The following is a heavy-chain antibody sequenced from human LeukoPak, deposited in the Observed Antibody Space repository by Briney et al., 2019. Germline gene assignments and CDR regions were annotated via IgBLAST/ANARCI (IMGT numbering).Heavy chain of an antibody. CDR1: GVSISSYH. J-gene: IGHJ2*01. D-gene: IGHD3-10*01. V-gene: IGHV4-59*01. CDR3: ARMIATPGSDYFDL. Sequence: SETLSLTCTVSGVSISSYHWNWIRQPPGKGLEWIGFINREGTTTYNPSLKSRVTMSVDMSTNQFSLNLGSITAADTAVYYCARMIATPGSDYFDLWGRGTLVIVSS. CDR2: INREGTT.